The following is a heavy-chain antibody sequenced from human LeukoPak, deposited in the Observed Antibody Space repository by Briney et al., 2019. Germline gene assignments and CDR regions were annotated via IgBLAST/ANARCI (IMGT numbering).Heavy chain of an antibody. CDR1: GFTFSNYA. CDR3: ARDYRATTFAFAFDI. CDR2: ISYDGGNK. D-gene: IGHD1-26*01. V-gene: IGHV3-30*04. J-gene: IGHJ3*02. Sequence: PGGSLRLSCAASGFTFSNYAMHWVRQAPGKGLEWVAVISYDGGNKYYADSVKGRFTISRDNSKNTLYLQMNSLRAEDTAVYYCARDYRATTFAFAFDIWGQGTMVTVSS.